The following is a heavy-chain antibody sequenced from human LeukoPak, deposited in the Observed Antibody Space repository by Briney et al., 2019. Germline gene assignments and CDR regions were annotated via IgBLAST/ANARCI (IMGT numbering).Heavy chain of an antibody. J-gene: IGHJ4*02. CDR1: GFTFSNYA. Sequence: PGGSLRLSCAASGFTFSNYAMTWVRQPPGKGLECVSSITGSGSRTYYADSVKGRFTISRDSSKNTLFLQMNSLRADDTAVYYCAARPVADNPPPFDYWGQGTLVTVSS. D-gene: IGHD6-19*01. CDR3: AARPVADNPPPFDY. CDR2: ITGSGSRT. V-gene: IGHV3-23*01.